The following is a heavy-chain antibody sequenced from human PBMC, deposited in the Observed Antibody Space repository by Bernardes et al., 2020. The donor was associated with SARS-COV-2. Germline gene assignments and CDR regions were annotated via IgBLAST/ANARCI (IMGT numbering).Heavy chain of an antibody. CDR1: GFTFSSYG. Sequence: GGSLRLSCVASGFTFSSYGMHWVRQAPGKGLEWVAFIHYAGSNEYYADSVKGRFTISRDNSKNTLYLQMNSLRTDDTAVYYCAKELNWNLFDYWGQGSLVTVSS. D-gene: IGHD1-20*01. J-gene: IGHJ4*02. CDR2: IHYAGSNE. V-gene: IGHV3-30*02. CDR3: AKELNWNLFDY.